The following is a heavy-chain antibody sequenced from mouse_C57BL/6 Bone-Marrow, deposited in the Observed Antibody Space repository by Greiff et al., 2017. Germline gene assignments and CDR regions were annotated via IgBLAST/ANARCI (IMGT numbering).Heavy chain of an antibody. J-gene: IGHJ4*01. CDR2: IDSSNGNT. V-gene: IGHV14-3*01. Sequence: VQLKESVAELVRPGASVKLSCTASGFNIKNTYMHWVKQRPEQGLEWIGRIDSSNGNTKYAPTFQGKAIITADTAANTAYLQRSSLTSEDTAIYYCAIRRNYDAMDYWGQGTSVTVSS. CDR3: AIRRNYDAMDY. CDR1: GFNIKNTY.